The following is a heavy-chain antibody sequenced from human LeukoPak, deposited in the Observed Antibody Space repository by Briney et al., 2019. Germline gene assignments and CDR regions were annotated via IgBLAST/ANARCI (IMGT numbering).Heavy chain of an antibody. V-gene: IGHV3-48*03. D-gene: IGHD2-21*02. CDR3: AREGVTAPGDY. CDR1: GFTFSNYE. CDR2: IRSSGSTI. Sequence: PGGSLRLSCAASGFTFSNYEMNWVRQAPGKGLEWVSYIRSSGSTIYYADSVKGRFTISRDNAKNPLYLQMNSLRAEDTAVYYCAREGVTAPGDYWGQGTLVTVSS. J-gene: IGHJ4*02.